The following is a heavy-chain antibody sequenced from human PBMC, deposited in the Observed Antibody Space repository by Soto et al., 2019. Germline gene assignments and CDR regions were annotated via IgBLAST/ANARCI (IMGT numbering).Heavy chain of an antibody. CDR3: AKDMSYYDSSGYYSGYYYYGVDV. CDR1: GFSFGTYT. V-gene: IGHV3-23*01. CDR2: LSDSVGTT. J-gene: IGHJ6*02. Sequence: GGSLRLSCAVSGFSFGTYTVNWVRQAPGMGLEWVSGLSDSVGTTHYADSVEGRFTISRDISKNTLYLQMNSLRAEDTAVYYCAKDMSYYDSSGYYSGYYYYGVDVWGQGTTVTVSS. D-gene: IGHD3-22*01.